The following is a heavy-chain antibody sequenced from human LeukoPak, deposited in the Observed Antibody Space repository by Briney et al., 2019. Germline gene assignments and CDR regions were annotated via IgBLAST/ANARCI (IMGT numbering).Heavy chain of an antibody. V-gene: IGHV3-74*03. D-gene: IGHD2-2*03. CDR1: GFTFNTYW. CDR2: VNREGTTT. CDR3: ARDSDWILFDY. Sequence: GSLRLSCAASGFTFNTYWMHWVRQAPGKGLVWVARVNREGTTTAYADSVKGRFIISRDNSKNTLYLQMNNLRAEDTAVYYCARDSDWILFDYWGQGTPVTVSS. J-gene: IGHJ4*02.